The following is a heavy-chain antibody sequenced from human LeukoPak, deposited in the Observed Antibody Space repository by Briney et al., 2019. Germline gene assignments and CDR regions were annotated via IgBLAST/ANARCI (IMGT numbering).Heavy chain of an antibody. CDR1: GFTVSSNY. CDR3: VKGARVATY. J-gene: IGHJ4*02. V-gene: IGHV3-11*03. CDR2: ISGRSTDT. Sequence: GSLRLSCAASGFTVSSNYMNWIRQAPGKGLEWVSYISGRSTDTNYADSVKGRFTISRDNAKNSLYLQMNSLRAEDTAVYYCVKGARVATYWGQGTLVTVSS. D-gene: IGHD1-26*01.